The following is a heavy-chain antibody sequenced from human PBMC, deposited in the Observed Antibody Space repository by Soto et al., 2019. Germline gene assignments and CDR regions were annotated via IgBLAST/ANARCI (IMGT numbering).Heavy chain of an antibody. CDR1: GGSISSGDYY. J-gene: IGHJ5*02. CDR2: IYYSGST. CDR3: ARANILTGNPPHNWFGR. Sequence: PSETLSLTCTVSGGSISSGDYYWSWIRQPPGKGLEWIGYIYYSGSTYYNPSLKSRVTISVDTSKNQFSLKLSSVTAADTAVYYCARANILTGNPPHNWFGRWGQRTLVTVSS. V-gene: IGHV4-30-4*01. D-gene: IGHD3-9*01.